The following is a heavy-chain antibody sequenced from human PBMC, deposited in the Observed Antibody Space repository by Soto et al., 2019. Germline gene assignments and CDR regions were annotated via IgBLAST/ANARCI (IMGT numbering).Heavy chain of an antibody. CDR1: GGSFRGFY. D-gene: IGHD3-9*01. Sequence: SETPSPTRAVYGGSFRGFYWGWVRPPPGKGGGWVGGNNHSGSTNYNPSLKSRVTISVDTSKNQFSLKLSSVTAADTAVYYCARVPGRTETYYDILTGAPRYYYMDVWGKGTTVTVSS. V-gene: IGHV4-34*01. CDR3: ARVPGRTETYYDILTGAPRYYYMDV. CDR2: NNHSGST. J-gene: IGHJ6*03.